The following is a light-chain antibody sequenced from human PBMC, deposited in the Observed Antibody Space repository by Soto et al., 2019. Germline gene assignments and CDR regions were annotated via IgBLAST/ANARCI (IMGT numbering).Light chain of an antibody. CDR3: QKYDSVPFT. Sequence: DIQMTQSPSSLSASVGDRVTITCRASQGISNYLAWNQQKPGQVPKLLIYGASTLQSGVPSRFGGSGSGTDFTLTISSLQPEDVATYYCQKYDSVPFTFGPGTRVDIK. CDR2: GAS. J-gene: IGKJ3*01. CDR1: QGISNY. V-gene: IGKV1-27*01.